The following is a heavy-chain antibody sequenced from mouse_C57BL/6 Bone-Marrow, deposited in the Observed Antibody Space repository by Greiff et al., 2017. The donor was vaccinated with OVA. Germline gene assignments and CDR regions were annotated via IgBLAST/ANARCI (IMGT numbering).Heavy chain of an antibody. D-gene: IGHD1-1*01. J-gene: IGHJ2*01. CDR2: ISDGGSYT. Sequence: DVKLVESGGGLVKPGGSLKLSCAASGFTFSSYAMSWVRQTPEKRLEWVATISDGGSYTYYPDNVKGRFTISRDNAQNNLYLQMSHLKSEDTAMYYCARATYYYGSQVHYFDYWGQGTTLTVSS. CDR3: ARATYYYGSQVHYFDY. V-gene: IGHV5-4*03. CDR1: GFTFSSYA.